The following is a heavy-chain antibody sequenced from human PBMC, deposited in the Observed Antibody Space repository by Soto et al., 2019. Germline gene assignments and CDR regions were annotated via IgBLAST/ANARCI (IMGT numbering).Heavy chain of an antibody. CDR2: VIPIFGTA. CDR1: GGTFSSYA. J-gene: IGHJ6*02. V-gene: IGHV1-69*01. D-gene: IGHD2-21*02. Sequence: QVQLVQSGAEVKKPGSSVKVSCKASGGTFSSYAISWVRQAPGQGLEWMGGVIPIFGTANYAQKFQGRVTLTADESTSTAYMELSSLRSEATAVYYCASGFDDCDYYYYGMDVWGQGTTVTVSS. CDR3: ASGFDDCDYYYYGMDV.